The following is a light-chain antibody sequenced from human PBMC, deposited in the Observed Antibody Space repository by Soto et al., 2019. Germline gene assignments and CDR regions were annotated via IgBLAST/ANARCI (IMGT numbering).Light chain of an antibody. CDR2: RGT. V-gene: IGLV2-23*01. Sequence: QSVLAKPASVYGSPGQSITISYTGTSSDVGAYDAVCWYQQHPGKSPQVIIYRGTKRPSGVSTRFSGSVSGNTASLTVSGLQAEDEAEYFCCSSAPESTYVFGTGTKVTVL. CDR3: CSSAPESTYV. CDR1: SSDVGAYDA. J-gene: IGLJ1*01.